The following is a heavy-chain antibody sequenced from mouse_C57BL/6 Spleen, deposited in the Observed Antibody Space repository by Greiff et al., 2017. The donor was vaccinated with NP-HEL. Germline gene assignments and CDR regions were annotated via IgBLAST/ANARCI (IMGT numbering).Heavy chain of an antibody. V-gene: IGHV3-1*01. J-gene: IGHJ3*01. D-gene: IGHD1-1*01. CDR3: ARGNYGSSYIFAY. CDR2: ISYSGST. Sequence: EVQLVESGPGMVKPSKSLSLTCTVTGYSITSGYDWHWIRHFPGNKLEWMGYISYSGSTNYNPSLKSRISITHDTSKNHFFLKLNSVTTEDTATYYCARGNYGSSYIFAYWGQGTLVTVSA. CDR1: GYSITSGYD.